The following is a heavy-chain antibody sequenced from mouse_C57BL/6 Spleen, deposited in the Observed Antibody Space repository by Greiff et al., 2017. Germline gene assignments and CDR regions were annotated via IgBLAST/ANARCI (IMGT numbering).Heavy chain of an antibody. CDR2: IWSGGST. CDR3: ASSYYSNYGDYFDY. Sequence: QVQLKQSGPGLVQPSQSLSITCTVSGFSLTSYGVHWVRQSPGKGLEWLGVIWSGGSTDYNAAFISRLSISKDNSKSQVFFKMNSLQADDTAIYYCASSYYSNYGDYFDYWGQGTTLTVSS. J-gene: IGHJ2*01. V-gene: IGHV2-2*01. D-gene: IGHD2-5*01. CDR1: GFSLTSYG.